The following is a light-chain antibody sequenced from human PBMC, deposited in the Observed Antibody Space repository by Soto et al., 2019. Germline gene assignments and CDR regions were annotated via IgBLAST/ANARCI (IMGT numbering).Light chain of an antibody. Sequence: EIVLTQSPDTLSSSPGERATLSCRASQTIINNYLAWYQQRPGQAPRLLIYAASTRATGIPDRFSGSASGTDFTLIISGLEPEDFTVYYCHQYSDSPPFAFGQGTRLDI. CDR2: AAS. CDR1: QTIINNY. CDR3: HQYSDSPPFA. V-gene: IGKV3-20*01. J-gene: IGKJ5*01.